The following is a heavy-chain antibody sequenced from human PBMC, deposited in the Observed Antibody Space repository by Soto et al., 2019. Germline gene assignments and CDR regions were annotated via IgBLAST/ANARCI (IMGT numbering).Heavy chain of an antibody. D-gene: IGHD3-10*01. Sequence: SLRLSCAASGFTFYDYAMHWVRQAPGKGLEWVSGISWNSGSIGYADSVKGRFTISRDNAKNSLYLQMNSLRAEDTALYYCAKAHYGSGSYYTYYYYGMDVWGQGTTVTVSS. V-gene: IGHV3-9*01. J-gene: IGHJ6*02. CDR3: AKAHYGSGSYYTYYYYGMDV. CDR1: GFTFYDYA. CDR2: ISWNSGSI.